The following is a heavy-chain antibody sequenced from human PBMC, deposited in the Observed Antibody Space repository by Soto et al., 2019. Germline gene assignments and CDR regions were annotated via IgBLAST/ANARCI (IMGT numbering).Heavy chain of an antibody. V-gene: IGHV2-5*02. CDR3: AHRVLRTVFGLVTTTAIYFDF. J-gene: IGHJ4*02. CDR2: IYWDDDK. Sequence: QITLNESGPTVVRPTETLTLTCRFSGFSLTTSGVGVGWIRQSPGKAPEWLALIYWDDDKRYSASLKSRLTTTKDISKNQVVLTVSDLDPTDTATYYCAHRVLRTVFGLVTTTAIYFDFWGQGTPVAVSS. D-gene: IGHD3-3*01. CDR1: GFSLTTSGVG.